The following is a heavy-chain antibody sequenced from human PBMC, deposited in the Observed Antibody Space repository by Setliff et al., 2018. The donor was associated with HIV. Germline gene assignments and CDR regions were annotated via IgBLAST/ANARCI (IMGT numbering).Heavy chain of an antibody. Sequence: PSETLSLTCTVSGGSISSTTYYWGWIRQPPGKGLEWIGSIYHSGSTFYNPSLKSRVSISVDTSKNQFSLKLSSVTAADTAVYYCARDDATAMVRGGAFDIWGQGTMVTVS. V-gene: IGHV4-39*07. CDR2: IYHSGST. D-gene: IGHD3-10*01. J-gene: IGHJ3*02. CDR3: ARDDATAMVRGGAFDI. CDR1: GGSISSTTYY.